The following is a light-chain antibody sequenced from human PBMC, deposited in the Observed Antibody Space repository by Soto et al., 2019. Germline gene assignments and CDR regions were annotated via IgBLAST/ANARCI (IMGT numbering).Light chain of an antibody. CDR2: GAS. J-gene: IGKJ4*01. V-gene: IGKV3-20*01. Sequence: EIVLTPSPGTLSLSPGERATLSCRASQSVSSSYLAWYQQKPGQAPRLLIYGASSRATGIPDRFSGSGSGTDFTLTISRLEPEDFAVYYCQQYGSSLTCGGGTKVAIK. CDR3: QQYGSSLT. CDR1: QSVSSSY.